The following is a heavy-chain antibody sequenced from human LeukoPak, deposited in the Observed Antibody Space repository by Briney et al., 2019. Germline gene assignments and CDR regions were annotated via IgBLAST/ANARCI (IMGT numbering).Heavy chain of an antibody. D-gene: IGHD3-10*01. J-gene: IGHJ4*02. CDR3: ARLVRGSSSFDY. V-gene: IGHV4-59*08. CDR2: IYYSGST. Sequence: SGTLSLTCTVSGGSISSYYWSWIRQPPGKGLEWIGYIYYSGSTNYNPSLKSRVTISVDTSKNQFSLKLSSVTAADTAVYYCARLVRGSSSFDYWGQGTLVTVSS. CDR1: GGSISSYY.